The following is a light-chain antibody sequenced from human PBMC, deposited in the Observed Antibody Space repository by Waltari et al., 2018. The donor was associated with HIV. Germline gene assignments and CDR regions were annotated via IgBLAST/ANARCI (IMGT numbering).Light chain of an antibody. CDR3: CSYTGTNSLH. J-gene: IGLJ2*01. CDR2: EVT. V-gene: IGLV2-14*01. Sequence: QSALTQPASVSGSPGQSITISCTGASSDVGCYACISWYQQHPGQAPRLIIYEVTNRPSGVSNRFFGSKSANTASLTISGLQADDEADYYCSYTGTNSLHFGGGTKVTVL. CDR1: SSDVGCYAC.